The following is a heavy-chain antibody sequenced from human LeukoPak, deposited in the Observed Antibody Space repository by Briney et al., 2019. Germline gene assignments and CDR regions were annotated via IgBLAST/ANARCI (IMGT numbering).Heavy chain of an antibody. D-gene: IGHD5-24*01. J-gene: IGHJ4*02. CDR1: GGSISSSSYY. V-gene: IGHV4-39*07. CDR3: ARGTGPSRWPKGALDY. Sequence: SETLSLTCTVSGGSISSSSYYWGWIRQPPGKGLEWIGSIYYSGSTNYNPSLKSRVTISVDTSKNQFSLKLSSVTAADTAVYYCARGTGPSRWPKGALDYWGQGTLVTVSS. CDR2: IYYSGST.